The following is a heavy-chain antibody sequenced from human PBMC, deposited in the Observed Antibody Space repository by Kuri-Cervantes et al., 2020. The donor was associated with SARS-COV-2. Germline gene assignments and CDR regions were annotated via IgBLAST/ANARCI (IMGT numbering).Heavy chain of an antibody. J-gene: IGHJ6*02. Sequence: GESLKISCAASGFTFSSYGMHWVRQAPGKGLEWVAFIRYDGSNKYYADSVKGRFTISRDNSKNSLYLQMNSLRAEDTAVYYCARVGFEYSSSSGLYYYYGMDVWGQGTTVTVSS. CDR1: GFTFSSYG. V-gene: IGHV3-30*02. CDR3: ARVGFEYSSSSGLYYYYGMDV. CDR2: IRYDGSNK. D-gene: IGHD6-6*01.